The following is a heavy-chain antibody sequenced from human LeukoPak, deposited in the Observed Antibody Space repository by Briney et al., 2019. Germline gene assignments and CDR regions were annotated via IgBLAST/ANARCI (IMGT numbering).Heavy chain of an antibody. D-gene: IGHD1-26*01. CDR3: VRNGYYSVDS. J-gene: IGHJ4*02. V-gene: IGHV4-4*02. CDR1: GDSINNNRW. Sequence: SETLSLTCAVSGDSINNNRWWSWVRQSPGKGLEWLGEIHGSGRTNYNPSLKSRVTISVDSSKNQFSLKVNSMTAADTAMYFCVRNGYYSVDSWGQGTLVTVSS. CDR2: IHGSGRT.